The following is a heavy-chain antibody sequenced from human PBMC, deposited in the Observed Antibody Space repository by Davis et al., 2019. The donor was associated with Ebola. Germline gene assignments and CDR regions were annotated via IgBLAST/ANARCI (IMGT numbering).Heavy chain of an antibody. D-gene: IGHD3-16*01. CDR3: AKDSHWGIDY. V-gene: IGHV3-30*02. J-gene: IGHJ4*02. CDR1: GFTFSSYG. Sequence: PGGSLRLSCAASGFTFSSYGMHWVRQAPGKGLEWVAVIWYDGSNKYYADSVKGRFTISRDNSKNTLYLQMNSLRAEDTAVYYCAKDSHWGIDYWGQGTLVTVST. CDR2: IWYDGSNK.